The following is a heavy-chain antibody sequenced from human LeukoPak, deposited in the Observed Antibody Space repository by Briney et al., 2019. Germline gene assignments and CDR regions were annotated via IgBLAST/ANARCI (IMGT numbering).Heavy chain of an antibody. Sequence: GGSLRLSCVSSGFTFSSYSMSWVRQAPGKGLEWVSYISSSSSTIYYADSVKGRFTISRDNAKNSLYLQMNSLRDEDTAVYCCARSTWQLLRILDYWGQGTLVTVSS. CDR2: ISSSSSTI. V-gene: IGHV3-48*02. CDR3: ARSTWQLLRILDY. CDR1: GFTFSSYS. J-gene: IGHJ4*02. D-gene: IGHD1-26*01.